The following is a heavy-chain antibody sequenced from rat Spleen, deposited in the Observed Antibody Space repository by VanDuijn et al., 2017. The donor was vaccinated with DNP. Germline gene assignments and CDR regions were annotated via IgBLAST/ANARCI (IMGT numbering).Heavy chain of an antibody. Sequence: EVQLVESGGGLVQPGRSLKISCVASGFTFNNYWMAWIRQVPGKGLEWVAAISGRFNVVYYPDSVRGRFTISSDIAINTLFLQMNSLRSEDTATYYCATEDYFDYWGQGVTVTVSS. J-gene: IGHJ2*01. V-gene: IGHV5-31*01. CDR1: GFTFNNYW. CDR3: ATEDYFDY. CDR2: ISGRFNVV.